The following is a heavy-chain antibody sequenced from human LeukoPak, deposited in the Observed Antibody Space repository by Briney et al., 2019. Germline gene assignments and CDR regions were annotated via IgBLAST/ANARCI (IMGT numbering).Heavy chain of an antibody. J-gene: IGHJ5*02. D-gene: IGHD6-19*01. CDR2: ISAYNGNT. CDR3: ARRKRVAGYSSWFDT. V-gene: IGHV1-18*01. CDR1: GYTFTSYG. Sequence: ASVKVSCKASGYTFTSYGISWLRQAPGQGLEWMGWISAYNGNTNYAQRLQGRVTMTTDTSTSTAYMELRSLRSDDTAVYYCARRKRVAGYSSWFDTWGQGTLVTVSS.